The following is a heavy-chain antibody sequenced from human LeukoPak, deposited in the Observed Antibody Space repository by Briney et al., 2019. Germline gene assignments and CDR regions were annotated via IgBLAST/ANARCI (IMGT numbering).Heavy chain of an antibody. CDR1: GYTFTSYY. D-gene: IGHD4-23*01. V-gene: IGHV1-46*01. CDR3: ARARATVVRGQPRASYYFDY. CDR2: INPSGGST. J-gene: IGHJ4*02. Sequence: ASVKVSCKASGYTFTSYYMHWVRQAPGQGLEWMGIINPSGGSTSYAQKFQGRVTMTRDTSTSTVYVELSSLRSEDTAVYYCARARATVVRGQPRASYYFDYWGQGTLVTVSS.